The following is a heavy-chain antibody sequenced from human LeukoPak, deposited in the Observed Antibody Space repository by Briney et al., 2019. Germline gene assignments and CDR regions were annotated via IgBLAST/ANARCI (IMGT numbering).Heavy chain of an antibody. CDR3: ASMGYYYYMDV. D-gene: IGHD3-10*01. Sequence: SETLSLTCTLSGGSICSYFGSWIRQPPGKGLEWIGYIYYSGSTNYNPSLKSRVTISVDTSKNQFSLKLSSVTAADTAVYYCASMGYYYYMDVWGKGTTVTVSS. V-gene: IGHV4-59*01. CDR2: IYYSGST. CDR1: GGSICSYF. J-gene: IGHJ6*03.